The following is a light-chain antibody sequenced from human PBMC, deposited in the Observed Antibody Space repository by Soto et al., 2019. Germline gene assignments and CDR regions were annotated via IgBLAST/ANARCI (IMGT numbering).Light chain of an antibody. V-gene: IGLV1-51*02. Sequence: QSVLTQPPSVSAAPGQKVTISCSGSSSNIGKNYVSWYQHLPRAAPKALIYENNKRPSGIPDRFSGSKSGTSATLGITGLQTGDEADYYCGTWDSSLSAYVFGTGTKVTDL. CDR2: ENN. J-gene: IGLJ1*01. CDR3: GTWDSSLSAYV. CDR1: SSNIGKNY.